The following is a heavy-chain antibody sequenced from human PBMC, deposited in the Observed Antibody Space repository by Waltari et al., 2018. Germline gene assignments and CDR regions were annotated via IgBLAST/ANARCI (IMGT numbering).Heavy chain of an antibody. CDR2: IYTSGST. V-gene: IGHV4-61*02. Sequence: QVQLQESGPGLVKPSQTLSLTCTVSGGSISSGSYYWSWIRPPARRVLEWIGRIYTSGSTNYNPSLKRRVTISVDTSKNQFSLKLSSVTAADTAVYYCARGPTGQPNYDSSGYYQFDYWGQGTLVTVSS. CDR3: ARGPTGQPNYDSSGYYQFDY. D-gene: IGHD3-22*01. CDR1: GGSISSGSYY. J-gene: IGHJ4*02.